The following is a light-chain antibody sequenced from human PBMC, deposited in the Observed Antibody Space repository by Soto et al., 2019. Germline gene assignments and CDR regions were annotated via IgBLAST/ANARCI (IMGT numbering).Light chain of an antibody. J-gene: IGKJ1*01. V-gene: IGKV2-30*01. CDR2: NVS. CDR1: QALVYGDGNTY. CDR3: MQNTHWPRT. Sequence: DVVLTQSPLSLPVTLGQPASISCTSSQALVYGDGNTYLIWVQQRPGQSPRGLLYNVSRRDSGVPDRFSVSGSGTDFTLKISRVEAEDVGIYYCMQNTHWPRTFGQGTKVEIK.